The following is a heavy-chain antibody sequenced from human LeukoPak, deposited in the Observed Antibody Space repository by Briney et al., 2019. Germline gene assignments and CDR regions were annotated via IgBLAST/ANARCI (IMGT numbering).Heavy chain of an antibody. V-gene: IGHV4-39*07. CDR1: GGSISSSSYY. CDR2: IYYSGST. D-gene: IGHD5-24*01. Sequence: SETLSLTCTVSGGSISSSSYYWGWIRQPPGKGLEWIGSIYYSGSTYYNPSLKSRVTISVDTSKNQFSLKLSSVTAADTAVYYCARSGGRDGHLIYWGQGTLVTVSS. CDR3: ARSGGRDGHLIY. J-gene: IGHJ4*02.